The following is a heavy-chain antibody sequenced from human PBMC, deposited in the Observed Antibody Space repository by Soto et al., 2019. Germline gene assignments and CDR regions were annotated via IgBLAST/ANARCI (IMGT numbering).Heavy chain of an antibody. Sequence: SVKVSCKASGFTFTSSAMQWVRQARGQRLEWIGWIVVGSGNTNYAQKFQERVTITRDMSTSTAYMELSSLRSEDTAVYYCAASTFWSGYYLSLGPIGWGQGTLVTVSS. D-gene: IGHD3-3*01. CDR2: IVVGSGNT. V-gene: IGHV1-58*02. CDR1: GFTFTSSA. CDR3: AASTFWSGYYLSLGPIG. J-gene: IGHJ4*02.